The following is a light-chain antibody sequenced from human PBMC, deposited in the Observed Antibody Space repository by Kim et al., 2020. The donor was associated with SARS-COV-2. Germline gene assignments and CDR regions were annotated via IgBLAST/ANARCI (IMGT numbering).Light chain of an antibody. CDR1: QSLLHSNGYNY. J-gene: IGKJ2*01. Sequence: DIVMTQSPLSLPVTPGEPASISCGSSQSLLHSNGYNYLDWYLQKPGQSPQLLIYLGSNRASGVPDRFSGSGSGTDFTLKISRVEAEDVGVYYCMQALQTLFGQGTKLEI. CDR3: MQALQTL. V-gene: IGKV2-28*01. CDR2: LGS.